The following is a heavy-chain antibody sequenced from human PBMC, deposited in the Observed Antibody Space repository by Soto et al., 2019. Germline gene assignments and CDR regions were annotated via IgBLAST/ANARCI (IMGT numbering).Heavy chain of an antibody. CDR1: GFTFSVYG. J-gene: IGHJ4*02. D-gene: IGHD6-13*01. CDR2: ISYDGSNI. CDR3: AKKFAGPVAAGPDY. Sequence: QVQLVESGGGVVQPGRSLRLSCAASGFTFSVYGMHWVRQAPGKGLEWVAVISYDGSNIYYADSVKGRFTISRDNPKNTLYLQINSLRAEDSAVYYCAKKFAGPVAAGPDYWGQGTLVTVSS. V-gene: IGHV3-30*18.